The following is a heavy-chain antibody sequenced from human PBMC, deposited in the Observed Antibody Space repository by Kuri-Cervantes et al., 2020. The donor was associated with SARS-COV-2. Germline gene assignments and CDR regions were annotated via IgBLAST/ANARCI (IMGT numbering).Heavy chain of an antibody. J-gene: IGHJ4*02. CDR1: GGSISSYY. D-gene: IGHD1-26*01. V-gene: IGHV4-59*12. CDR2: MYNTADT. CDR3: ARDNILYSGSGFDL. Sequence: GSLRLSCTVSGGSISSYYWSWIRQPPGKGLEWIAYMYNTADTYSNPSLSSRVTISLDTTKSLVSLKLTSVTAADTAVYYCARDNILYSGSGFDLWGQGTLVTVSS.